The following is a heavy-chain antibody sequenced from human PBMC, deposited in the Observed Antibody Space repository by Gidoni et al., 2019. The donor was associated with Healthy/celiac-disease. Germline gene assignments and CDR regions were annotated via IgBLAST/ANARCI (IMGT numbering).Heavy chain of an antibody. D-gene: IGHD2-2*01. Sequence: QVQLQQWGAGLLKPSETLSLTCAVYGGSFSDYYWSWIRQPPGKGLEWVGEINHSGTTNYNPSLKSRVTISVDTSKNQFSLKLSSVTAADTAVYYCARSVLGYCSSTSCPNPPYFDYWGQGTLVTVSS. V-gene: IGHV4-34*01. CDR1: GGSFSDYY. CDR3: ARSVLGYCSSTSCPNPPYFDY. J-gene: IGHJ4*02. CDR2: INHSGTT.